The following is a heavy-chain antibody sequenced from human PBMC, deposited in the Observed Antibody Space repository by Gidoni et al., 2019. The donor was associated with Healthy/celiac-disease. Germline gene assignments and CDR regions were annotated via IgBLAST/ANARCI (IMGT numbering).Heavy chain of an antibody. V-gene: IGHV3-7*03. CDR3: ARESRGTGGDY. J-gene: IGHJ4*02. CDR2: IMQDGSGK. Sequence: EVQLVESGRGLVQPAGSLRLSCAASGFPFCNYWMGWVRQAPGKGPEWVADIMQDGSGKYYVGSVKGRFTISRDNAKNSLYLQMNSLTAEDTAVYYCARESRGTGGDYWGQGTLVTVSS. CDR1: GFPFCNYW. D-gene: IGHD7-27*01.